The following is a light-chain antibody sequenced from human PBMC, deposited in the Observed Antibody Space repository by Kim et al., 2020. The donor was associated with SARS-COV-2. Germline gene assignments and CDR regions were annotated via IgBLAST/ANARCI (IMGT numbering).Light chain of an antibody. Sequence: LSPGERATRSCRASQSVSSNYLAWYQQKPGQAPRLLIYGASSRATGIPDRFSGSGSGTDFTLSINRLEPEDFAVYYCQQYGTSPETFGGGTKV. CDR2: GAS. V-gene: IGKV3-20*01. CDR1: QSVSSNY. CDR3: QQYGTSPET. J-gene: IGKJ4*01.